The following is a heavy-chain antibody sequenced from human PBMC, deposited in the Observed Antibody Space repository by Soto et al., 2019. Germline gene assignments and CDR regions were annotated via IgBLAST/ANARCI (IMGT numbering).Heavy chain of an antibody. Sequence: QVQLQESGPGLVRPSQTLSLTCNVSGGSISRGAAGSYWSWIRRVPGEGLEWIAYIYYNGKTYYIPSLKSRPTISIEPSNNQSSLKLTSVTAADRAMYFCASGHDANKVRYWGQGTLVTVSS. CDR3: ASGHDANKVRY. V-gene: IGHV4-31*03. J-gene: IGHJ4*02. CDR1: GGSISRGAAGSY. D-gene: IGHD1-1*01. CDR2: IYYNGKT.